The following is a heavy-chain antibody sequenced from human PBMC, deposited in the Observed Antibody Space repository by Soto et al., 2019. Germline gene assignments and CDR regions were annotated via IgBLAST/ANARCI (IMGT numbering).Heavy chain of an antibody. Sequence: QLQLQESGPGLVKPSETLSLNCTVSGVSISSGNYYWGWVRQSPGKGLEWIGSIYHTGSTYDNPSLNSRVTISVDTSKNQFSLNLRSVTAADTAVYYCVHDYNRGVDVWGQGTTVTVSS. D-gene: IGHD3-22*01. J-gene: IGHJ6*02. CDR3: VHDYNRGVDV. CDR1: GVSISSGNYY. V-gene: IGHV4-39*01. CDR2: IYHTGST.